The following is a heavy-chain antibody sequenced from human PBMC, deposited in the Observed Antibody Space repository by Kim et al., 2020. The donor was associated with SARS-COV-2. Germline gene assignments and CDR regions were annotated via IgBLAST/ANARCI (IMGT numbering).Heavy chain of an antibody. J-gene: IGHJ4*02. V-gene: IGHV3-21*01. CDR3: ARDGEFGVTTLY. Sequence: YYAESVKGRFTNSRENAKNSLYLQMNSLRAEDTAVYYCARDGEFGVTTLYWGQGTLVTVSS. D-gene: IGHD4-17*01.